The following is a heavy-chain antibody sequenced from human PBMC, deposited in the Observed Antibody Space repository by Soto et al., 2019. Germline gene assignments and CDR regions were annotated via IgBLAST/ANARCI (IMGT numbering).Heavy chain of an antibody. D-gene: IGHD4-17*01. Sequence: EERLVQSGGGLVQPGGSLRLSCAASLFVVSDNYMSWVRQAPGKGLEWVALIYSGGGTDYAESVKGRFTISRDKSKNTLYLQMNSPKAEDTGIYYCATRMTTAPYWGQGTVVTVSS. V-gene: IGHV3-66*01. CDR3: ATRMTTAPY. J-gene: IGHJ4*02. CDR2: IYSGGGT. CDR1: LFVVSDNY.